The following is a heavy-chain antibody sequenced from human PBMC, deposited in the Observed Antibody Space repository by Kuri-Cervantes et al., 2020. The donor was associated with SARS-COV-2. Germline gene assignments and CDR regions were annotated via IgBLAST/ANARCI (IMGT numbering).Heavy chain of an antibody. V-gene: IGHV3-21*01. Sequence: GESLKISCGASGFSFRNYAMNWVRQAPGKGLEWVSSISSSSSYIYYADSVKGRFTISRDNAKNSLYLQMNSLRAEDTAVYYCARVYSGSYYNWFDPWGQGTLVTVSS. D-gene: IGHD1-26*01. J-gene: IGHJ5*02. CDR2: ISSSSSYI. CDR3: ARVYSGSYYNWFDP. CDR1: GFSFRNYA.